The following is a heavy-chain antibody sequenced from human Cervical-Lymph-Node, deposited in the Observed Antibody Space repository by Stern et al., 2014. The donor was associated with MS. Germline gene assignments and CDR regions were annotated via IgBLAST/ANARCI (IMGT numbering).Heavy chain of an antibody. Sequence: QVQLVQSGAEVKKPGSSVKVSCMASGGTFSSQAISWVRQAPGQGLEWLGGIIPIFGVEHYAQKVQGRFTITADESTSTAYMELRSLRSEDTAVYYCARDEIGQTTTHYYYYGMDVWGQGTTVTVSS. V-gene: IGHV1-69*01. CDR2: IIPIFGVE. D-gene: IGHD1-1*01. CDR3: ARDEIGQTTTHYYYYGMDV. CDR1: GGTFSSQA. J-gene: IGHJ6*02.